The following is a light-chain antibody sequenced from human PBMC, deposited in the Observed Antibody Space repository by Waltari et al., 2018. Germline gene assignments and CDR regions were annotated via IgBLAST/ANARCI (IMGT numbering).Light chain of an antibody. CDR3: ASWDDSLNGHWV. J-gene: IGLJ3*02. V-gene: IGLV1-44*01. CDR1: YSNIGSNV. CDR2: RSD. Sequence: QSVLTQPPSASGTPGQRVTISCSGSYSNIGSNVVNWYQPLPGKAPKLLIYRSDRRPSGVPVRFSGSKSGSSASLAIDGLHSEDEADYYCASWDDSLNGHWVFGGGTKVTVL.